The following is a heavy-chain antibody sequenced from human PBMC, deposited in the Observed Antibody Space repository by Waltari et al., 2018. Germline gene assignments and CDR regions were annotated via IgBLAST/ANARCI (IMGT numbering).Heavy chain of an antibody. V-gene: IGHV1-69*02. CDR1: GGTFSSYT. D-gene: IGHD4-17*01. J-gene: IGHJ3*02. CDR2: IIPILVIA. Sequence: QVQLVQSGAEVKKPGSSVKVFCKASGGTFSSYTLRWVRQAPGQGLGWLGRIIPILVIANDAQKFQGGVTITADKSTSTAYMELSSRRSEDTAVYYCARPSATVTTSLLGAFDIWGQGTMVTVSS. CDR3: ARPSATVTTSLLGAFDI.